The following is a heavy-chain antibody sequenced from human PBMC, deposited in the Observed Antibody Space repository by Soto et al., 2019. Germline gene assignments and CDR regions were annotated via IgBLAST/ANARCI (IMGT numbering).Heavy chain of an antibody. D-gene: IGHD4-17*01. CDR3: PSGRMTTLD. V-gene: IGHV4-61*01. CDR2: IYNSGRP. J-gene: IGHJ4*02. Sequence: QVQLQESGPGLVKPSETLSLTCSVSGGSVSSGNNYWSWVRQPPGKGLEWIGDIYNSGRPNYNPSLARRVTISVDPSKNQFSLTLSSVTAADTAVYYCPSGRMTTLDWGQGTLVTVSS. CDR1: GGSVSSGNNY.